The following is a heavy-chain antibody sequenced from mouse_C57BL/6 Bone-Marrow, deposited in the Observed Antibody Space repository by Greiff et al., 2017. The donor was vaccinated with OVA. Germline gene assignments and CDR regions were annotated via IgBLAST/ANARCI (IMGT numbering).Heavy chain of an antibody. V-gene: IGHV1-42*01. CDR1: GYSFTGYY. CDR3: ARSYGSSQAWFAY. Sequence: EVKLQESGPELVKPGASVKISCKASGYSFTGYYMNWVKQSPEKSLEWIGEINPSTGGTTYNQKFKAKATLTVDKSSSTAYMQLKSLTSEDSAVYYCARSYGSSQAWFAYWGQGTLVTVSA. J-gene: IGHJ3*01. CDR2: INPSTGGT. D-gene: IGHD1-1*01.